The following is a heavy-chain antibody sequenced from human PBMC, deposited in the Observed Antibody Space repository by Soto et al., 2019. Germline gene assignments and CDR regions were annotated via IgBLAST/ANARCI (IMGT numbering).Heavy chain of an antibody. V-gene: IGHV4-61*01. CDR1: GGSVSSGSYY. D-gene: IGHD3-10*01. CDR2: IYYSGST. Sequence: PSETLSLTCTVSGGSVSSGSYYWSWIRQPPGKGLEWIGYIYYSGSTNYNPSLKSRVTISVDTSKNQFSLKLRSVTVADTAVYYCASYGFRPLDYYFGIDAWGQGSTVTVSS. CDR3: ASYGFRPLDYYFGIDA. J-gene: IGHJ6*02.